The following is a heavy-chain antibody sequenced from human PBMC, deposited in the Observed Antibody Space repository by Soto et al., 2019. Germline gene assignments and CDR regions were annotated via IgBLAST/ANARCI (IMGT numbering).Heavy chain of an antibody. CDR3: ARLYGSGSYYRCFDT. J-gene: IGHJ5*02. CDR2: IYYSGST. CDR1: GGSTSSYY. V-gene: IGHV4-59*01. Sequence: ETLSLTCTVSGGSTSSYYWSWIRQPPGKGLEWIGYIYYSGSTNYNPSLKSRVTISVDTSKNQFSLKLSSVTAADTAVYYCARLYGSGSYYRCFDTWGQGTLVTVSS. D-gene: IGHD3-10*01.